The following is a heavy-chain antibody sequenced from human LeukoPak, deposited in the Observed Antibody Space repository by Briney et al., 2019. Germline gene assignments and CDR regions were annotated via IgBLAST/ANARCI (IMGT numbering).Heavy chain of an antibody. J-gene: IGHJ4*02. Sequence: SETLSLTCTVSGGSISSYYWSWIRQPPGKGLEWIGYIYYSGSTNYNPSLKSRVTISVDTSKNQFSLKLSSVTAADTAVYYCARGPDLDSSSWYLDHWGQGTLVTVSS. D-gene: IGHD6-13*01. CDR1: GGSISSYY. V-gene: IGHV4-59*01. CDR2: IYYSGST. CDR3: ARGPDLDSSSWYLDH.